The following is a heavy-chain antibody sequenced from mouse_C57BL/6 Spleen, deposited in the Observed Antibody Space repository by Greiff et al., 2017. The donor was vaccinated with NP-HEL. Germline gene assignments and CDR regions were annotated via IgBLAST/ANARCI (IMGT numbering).Heavy chain of an antibody. CDR3: AGDHGYYEAWFAY. CDR2: ISYDGSN. V-gene: IGHV3-6*01. Sequence: EVQLQQSGPGLVKPSQSLSLTCSVTGYSITSGYYWNWIRQFPGNKLEWMGYISYDGSNNYNPSLKNRISITRDTSNNQFFLKLNSVTTEDTATYYCAGDHGYYEAWFAYWGQGTLVTVSA. J-gene: IGHJ3*01. CDR1: GYSITSGYY. D-gene: IGHD2-3*01.